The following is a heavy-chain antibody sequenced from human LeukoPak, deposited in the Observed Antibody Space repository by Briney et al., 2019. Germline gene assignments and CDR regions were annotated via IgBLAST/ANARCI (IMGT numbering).Heavy chain of an antibody. J-gene: IGHJ4*02. CDR1: GDSISSSNCY. CDR3: ARIYGIVGATVGY. V-gene: IGHV4-39*01. CDR2: IYFSGST. D-gene: IGHD1-26*01. Sequence: SETLSLTCTVSGDSISSSNCYWGWIRQPPGKGPEWIGSIYFSGSTYYNPSLKSRVTISVDTSKNQFSLKLSSVTAADTAVYYCARIYGIVGATVGYWGQGTLVTVSS.